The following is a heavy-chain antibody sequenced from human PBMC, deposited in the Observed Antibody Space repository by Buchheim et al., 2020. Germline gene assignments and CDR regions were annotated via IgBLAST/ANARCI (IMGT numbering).Heavy chain of an antibody. CDR1: GFTVSSNY. CDR2: IYSGGST. CDR3: AREVLWFGESPSGWFDP. V-gene: IGHV3-66*01. Sequence: EVQLVESGGGLVQPGGSLRLSCAASGFTVSSNYMSWVRQAPGKGLEWVSVIYSGGSTYYADSVKGRFTISIDNSKNTLYLQMNSLRAEDTAVYYCAREVLWFGESPSGWFDPWGQGTL. J-gene: IGHJ5*02. D-gene: IGHD3-10*01.